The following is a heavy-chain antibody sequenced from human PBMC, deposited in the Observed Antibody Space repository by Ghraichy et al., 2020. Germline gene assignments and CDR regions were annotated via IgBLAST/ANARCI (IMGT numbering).Heavy chain of an antibody. CDR3: AKGPRSSWYGFFDY. J-gene: IGHJ4*02. CDR2: ISGSGGST. Sequence: GGSLRLSCAASGFTFSSYAMSWVRQAPGKGLEWISAISGSGGSTYYADSVKGRFTISRDNSKNTLYLQMNSLRAEDTAVYYCAKGPRSSWYGFFDYWGQGTLVTVSS. D-gene: IGHD6-13*01. CDR1: GFTFSSYA. V-gene: IGHV3-23*01.